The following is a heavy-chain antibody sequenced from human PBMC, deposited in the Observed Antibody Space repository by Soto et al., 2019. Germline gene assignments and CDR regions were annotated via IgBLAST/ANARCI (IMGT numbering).Heavy chain of an antibody. J-gene: IGHJ3*02. V-gene: IGHV1-18*01. CDR3: ARELPPRVYNAFDM. CDR1: GYTFTTYG. CDR2: ISAYNGNT. D-gene: IGHD6-13*01. Sequence: QVQLVQSGAEVKKPGASVKVSCKASGYTFTTYGISWVRQAPGQGLEWLGWISAYNGNTNYAQKLQGRVTMTTDTSTSTAYMELRDLRSDDTAVYFCARELPPRVYNAFDMWGQGTLLTVSS.